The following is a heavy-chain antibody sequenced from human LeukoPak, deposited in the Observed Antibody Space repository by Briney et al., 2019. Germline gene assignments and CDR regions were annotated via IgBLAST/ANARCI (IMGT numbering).Heavy chain of an antibody. CDR3: ARSKAHLSTSWYGTWFDP. CDR2: MDSCGDT. J-gene: IGHJ5*02. Sequence: SETLFLACTVSGYSFSRGFYLGLNRPPPGEGLELVGGMDSCGDTYYNPSLKSRVTVSVDTSKNQLSLKLSSVTAADTAVYYCARSKAHLSTSWYGTWFDPWGQGILVTVSS. V-gene: IGHV4-38-2*02. CDR1: GYSFSRGFY. D-gene: IGHD2-2*01.